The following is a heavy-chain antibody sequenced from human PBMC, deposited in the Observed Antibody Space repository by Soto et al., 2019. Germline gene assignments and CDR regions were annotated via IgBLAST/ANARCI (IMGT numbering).Heavy chain of an antibody. Sequence: LRLSCAASGFTFSSYSMNWVRQAPGKGLEWVSSISSSSSYIYYADSVKGRFTISRDNAKNSLYLQMNSLRAEDTAVYYCARGLGSSTGGWFDPWGQGTLVTVSS. J-gene: IGHJ5*02. CDR1: GFTFSSYS. D-gene: IGHD6-13*01. V-gene: IGHV3-21*01. CDR3: ARGLGSSTGGWFDP. CDR2: ISSSSSYI.